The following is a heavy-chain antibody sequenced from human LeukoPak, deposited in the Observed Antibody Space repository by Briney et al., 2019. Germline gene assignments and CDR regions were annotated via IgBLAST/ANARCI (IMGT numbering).Heavy chain of an antibody. CDR1: GFTFSSYW. CDR3: ARETSGSYYNLWDY. D-gene: IGHD3-10*01. V-gene: IGHV3-74*01. CDR2: INSDGRST. Sequence: GGSLRLSCAASGFTFSSYWMHWVRQAPGKGLVWVSRINSDGRSTSYADSVKGRFTISRDNAKNTLYLQMNSLRAEDTAVYYCARETSGSYYNLWDYWGQGTLVSVSS. J-gene: IGHJ4*02.